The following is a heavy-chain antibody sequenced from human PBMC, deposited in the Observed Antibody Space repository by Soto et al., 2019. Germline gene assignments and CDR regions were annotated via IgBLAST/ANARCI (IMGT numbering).Heavy chain of an antibody. D-gene: IGHD3-3*01. Sequence: QVQLQESGPGLVKPSQTLSLTCTVSGGSISSGGYYWSWIRQHPGKGLEWIGYIYYSGSTYYNPSLKSRVTISVDTSKKQFSLKLSSVTAADTAVYYCASGLQYYDFWSVDYWGQGTLVTVSS. CDR3: ASGLQYYDFWSVDY. J-gene: IGHJ4*02. CDR2: IYYSGST. CDR1: GGSISSGGYY. V-gene: IGHV4-31*03.